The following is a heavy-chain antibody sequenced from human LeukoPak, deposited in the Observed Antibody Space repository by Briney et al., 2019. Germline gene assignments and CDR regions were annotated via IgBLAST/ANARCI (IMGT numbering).Heavy chain of an antibody. Sequence: GASVKVSCKASGYTFTGYYMHWVRQGPGQGLEWMGWINPNSGGTNYAQKFQGRVTMTRDTSISTAYMELSRLRSDDTAVYYCARSLNGDYLNDYWGQGTLVTVSS. CDR1: GYTFTGYY. CDR3: ARSLNGDYLNDY. D-gene: IGHD4-17*01. CDR2: INPNSGGT. V-gene: IGHV1-2*02. J-gene: IGHJ4*02.